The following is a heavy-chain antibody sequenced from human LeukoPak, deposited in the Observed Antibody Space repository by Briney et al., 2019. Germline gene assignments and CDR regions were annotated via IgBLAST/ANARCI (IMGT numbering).Heavy chain of an antibody. CDR3: AKGRIQSYMAPEY. V-gene: IGHV3-23*01. CDR2: ISDTGGST. CDR1: AFTFGSFG. J-gene: IGHJ4*02. Sequence: GGSLRLSCAASAFTFGSFGMSWVRQAPGKGLEWVTAISDTGGSTFYADSVKGRFTISRDNSKNTLYLQMNSLRAEDTAIYYCAKGRIQSYMAPEYWGQGTLVTVSS. D-gene: IGHD4-11*01.